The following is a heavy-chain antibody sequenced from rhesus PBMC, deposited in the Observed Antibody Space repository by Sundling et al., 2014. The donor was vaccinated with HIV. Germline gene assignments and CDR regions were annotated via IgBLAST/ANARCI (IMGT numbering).Heavy chain of an antibody. CDR2: IYGSTTST. J-gene: IGHJ6*01. CDR3: ARGNSLDS. Sequence: QVQLQESGPGVVKPSETLSLTCAVSGGSISDSYRWTWIRQPPGKGLEWIGYIYGSTTSTNYSPSLKSRVTISKDTSKNQFSLELSPVTAADTAVYYCARGNSLDSWGQGAVVTVSS. V-gene: IGHV4S10*01. CDR1: GGSISDSYR. D-gene: IGHD1-32*01.